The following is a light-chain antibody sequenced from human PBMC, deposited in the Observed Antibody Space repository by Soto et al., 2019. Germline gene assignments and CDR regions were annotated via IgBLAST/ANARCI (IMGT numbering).Light chain of an antibody. J-gene: IGLJ1*01. Sequence: QSALTQPASVSGSPGQSITISFTGTSSDVGGYNYVSWYQQHPGKAPKLMIYDVSHRPSGVSNRFSGSKSGNTASLTISGLQAEDEADYYCSSYTSSSTYVFGTGTKLTVL. V-gene: IGLV2-14*01. CDR2: DVS. CDR3: SSYTSSSTYV. CDR1: SSDVGGYNY.